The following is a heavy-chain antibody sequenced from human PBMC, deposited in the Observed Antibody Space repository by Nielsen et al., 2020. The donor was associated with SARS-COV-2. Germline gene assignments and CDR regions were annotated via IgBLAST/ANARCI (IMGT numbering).Heavy chain of an antibody. CDR2: ISGSGGST. J-gene: IGHJ2*01. Sequence: GGSLRLSCAASGFTFSSYAMSWVRQAPGKGLEWVSAISGSGGSTYYADSVKGRFTISRDNSKNTLYLQMNSLRAEDTAVYYCARDPEGLFWYFDLWGRGTLVTVSS. CDR3: ARDPEGLFWYFDL. V-gene: IGHV3-23*01. D-gene: IGHD3-3*01. CDR1: GFTFSSYA.